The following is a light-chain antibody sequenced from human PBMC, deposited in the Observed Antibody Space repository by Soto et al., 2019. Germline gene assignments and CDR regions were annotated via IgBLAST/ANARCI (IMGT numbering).Light chain of an antibody. CDR2: DAS. V-gene: IGKV1-33*01. Sequence: DIQITHSPYTLSASIGERVTITCRASQSISSWLAWYQQKPGKAPKLLIYDASNLETGVPSRFSGSGSGTDFTFTISSLQPEDIATYYCQQSDNLPITFGQGTRLEIK. CDR3: QQSDNLPIT. J-gene: IGKJ5*01. CDR1: QSISSW.